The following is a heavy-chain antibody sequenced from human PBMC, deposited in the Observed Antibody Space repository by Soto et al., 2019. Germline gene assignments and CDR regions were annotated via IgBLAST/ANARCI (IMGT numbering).Heavy chain of an antibody. CDR3: ARFDWNIAGLDY. CDR1: RYTFTFYS. J-gene: IGHJ4*02. D-gene: IGHD1-1*01. V-gene: IGHV1-2*04. Sequence: ASVKVSCKASRYTFTFYSMHWVRQAPGQGLEWMGIINPSSGSTNYAQKFQGWVTMTRDTSISTAYMELSRLRSDDTAIYYCARFDWNIAGLDYWGQGTLVTVSS. CDR2: INPSSGST.